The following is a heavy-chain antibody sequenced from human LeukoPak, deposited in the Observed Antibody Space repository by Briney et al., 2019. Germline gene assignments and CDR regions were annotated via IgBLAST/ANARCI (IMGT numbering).Heavy chain of an antibody. D-gene: IGHD6-19*01. Sequence: GASVKVSCKTSGYTFATYPINWVRQAPGQGLEWMGWISGYSGSTNYAQKLQGRVTMTTDTSTTTAYMELRSLKSDDTAVYYCARGHSSGRDYYFDTWGQGTLVTVSS. J-gene: IGHJ4*02. CDR2: ISGYSGST. CDR1: GYTFATYP. CDR3: ARGHSSGRDYYFDT. V-gene: IGHV1-18*01.